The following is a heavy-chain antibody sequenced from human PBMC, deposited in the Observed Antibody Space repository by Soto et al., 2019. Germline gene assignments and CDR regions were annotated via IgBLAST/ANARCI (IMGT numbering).Heavy chain of an antibody. D-gene: IGHD2-2*01. J-gene: IGHJ6*02. V-gene: IGHV1-69*01. Sequence: QVQLVQSGAEVKKPGSSVKVSCKASGGTFSSYAISWVRQALGQGLEWLGGIIPIVGSANYAQKFQGRVTITADESTSTAYMEVSSLRSEDTAVYYCARSQGSSTSLEIYYYYYYGMDVWGQGTTVTVSS. CDR1: GGTFSSYA. CDR2: IIPIVGSA. CDR3: ARSQGSSTSLEIYYYYYYGMDV.